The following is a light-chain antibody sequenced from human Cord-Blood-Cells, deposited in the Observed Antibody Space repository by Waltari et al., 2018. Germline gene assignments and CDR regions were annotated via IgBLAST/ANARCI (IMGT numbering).Light chain of an antibody. Sequence: QSVLTQPPSASGTPGQRVTISCSGSSSNIGSNTVNWYQQLPGTAPKLLICSNNQRPSGVPARFSGSKSGTSASLAISGLQSEDEADYYCAAWDDSLNGWVFGGGTKLTVL. J-gene: IGLJ3*02. CDR2: SNN. V-gene: IGLV1-44*01. CDR1: SSNIGSNT. CDR3: AAWDDSLNGWV.